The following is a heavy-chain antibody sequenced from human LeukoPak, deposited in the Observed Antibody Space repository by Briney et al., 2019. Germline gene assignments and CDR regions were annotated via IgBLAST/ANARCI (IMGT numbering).Heavy chain of an antibody. V-gene: IGHV3-66*01. J-gene: IGHJ6*02. D-gene: IGHD4-11*01. Sequence: GSLRLSCAASGFTVSSNYMSWVRQAPGKGLEWVSVIYSGGSTYYADSVKGRFTISRDNSKNTLYLQMNSLRAEDTAVYYCARGPSNYFYYYYGMDVWGQGTTVTVSS. CDR2: IYSGGST. CDR3: ARGPSNYFYYYYGMDV. CDR1: GFTVSSNY.